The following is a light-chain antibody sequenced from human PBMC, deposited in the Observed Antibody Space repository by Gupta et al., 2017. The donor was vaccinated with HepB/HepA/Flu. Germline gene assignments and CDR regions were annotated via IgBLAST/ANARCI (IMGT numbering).Light chain of an antibody. CDR2: SKN. V-gene: IGLV1-44*01. CDR3: AEWDASLNGHGV. J-gene: IGLJ2*01. CDR1: SSNIGSNT. Sequence: QSVLTQPPSSSGTPGQMVTISCSGSSSNIGSNTLNWYQQLPGAAPKLLIYSKNQRPSGVPDRFSCDTSGTSAYLATSGLQSEDEAEEDGAEWDASLNGHGVFGGGTKLTVL.